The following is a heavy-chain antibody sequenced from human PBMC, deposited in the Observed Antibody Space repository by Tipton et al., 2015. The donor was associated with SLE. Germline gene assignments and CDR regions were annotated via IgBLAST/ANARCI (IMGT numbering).Heavy chain of an antibody. J-gene: IGHJ5*02. CDR2: IYYSGST. V-gene: IGHV4-59*07. CDR1: GGSINSYY. CDR3: ARMDFWSGYYPRWFDP. D-gene: IGHD3-3*01. Sequence: TLSLTCTVSGGSINSYYWSWIRQPPGKGLEWIGYIYYSGSTNYNASLKSRVTISEDTSKKQFSLKLKYVTAADTAVYYCARMDFWSGYYPRWFDPWGQGTLVTVSS.